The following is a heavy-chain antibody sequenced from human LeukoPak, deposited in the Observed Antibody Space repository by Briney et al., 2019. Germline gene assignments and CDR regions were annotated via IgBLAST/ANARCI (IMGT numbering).Heavy chain of an antibody. D-gene: IGHD3-10*01. CDR3: ARDRGFRSMVRGALTDI. CDR1: GYSISSGYY. J-gene: IGHJ4*02. Sequence: PSETLSLTCTVSGYSISSGYYWGWIRQPPGKGLEWIGSLYHSGSTYYNPSLKSRVTISVDTSENQFSLKLSSVTAADTAVYYCARDRGFRSMVRGALTDIWGQGTLVTVSS. CDR2: LYHSGST. V-gene: IGHV4-38-2*02.